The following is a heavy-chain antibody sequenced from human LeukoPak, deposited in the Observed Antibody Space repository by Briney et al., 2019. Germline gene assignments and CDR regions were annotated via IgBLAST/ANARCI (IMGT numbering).Heavy chain of an antibody. J-gene: IGHJ2*01. V-gene: IGHV4-59*08. D-gene: IGHD3-22*01. CDR3: ATSMIVARASFDL. CDR1: GTSITRTY. Sequence: PSETLSLTCTVSGTSITRTYWSWIRQPPGRGLESVGYVYDTGDTNYNPSLKSRVTISVDTSKNQFSLKLSSVTAADTAVYYCATSMIVARASFDLWGRGTLVTVSS. CDR2: VYDTGDT.